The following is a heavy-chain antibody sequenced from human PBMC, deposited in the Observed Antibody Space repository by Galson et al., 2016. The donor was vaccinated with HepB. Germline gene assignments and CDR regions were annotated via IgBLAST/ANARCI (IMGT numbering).Heavy chain of an antibody. J-gene: IGHJ6*02. Sequence: ETLSLTCTVSGDSISSSYWNWIRQPPGKGLEWIGYIYYGGSTNNSPSLKSRVTISLDTSKNQFSLKLSSVTAADTAVYYCARDASSGSYYYYGMDVWGPGTTVTVSS. CDR1: GDSISSSY. V-gene: IGHV4-59*01. CDR3: ARDASSGSYYYYGMDV. D-gene: IGHD6-25*01. CDR2: IYYGGST.